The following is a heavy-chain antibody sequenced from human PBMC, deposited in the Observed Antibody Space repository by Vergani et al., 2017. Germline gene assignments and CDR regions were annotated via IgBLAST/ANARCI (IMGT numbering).Heavy chain of an antibody. CDR1: GFSLSNTRMG. J-gene: IGHJ3*01. CDR3: ARGDRALGTFDV. V-gene: IGHV2-26*01. Sequence: QVTLKESGPVLVKPTETLTLTCVVSGFSLSNTRMGVSWIRQPPGRALEWLAHIYSNDHQPHSPSLKTRLSISKDTSKSQVVLTMTNMDTVDTATYYCARGDRALGTFDVWGPGTMVTVSS. D-gene: IGHD2-21*01. CDR2: IYSNDHQ.